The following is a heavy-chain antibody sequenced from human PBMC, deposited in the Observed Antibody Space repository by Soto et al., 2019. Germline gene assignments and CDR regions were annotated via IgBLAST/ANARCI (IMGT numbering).Heavy chain of an antibody. CDR1: GYTFTSYA. J-gene: IGHJ6*02. V-gene: IGHV1-8*02. D-gene: IGHD2-2*01. CDR2: MNPINGAT. Sequence: GASVKVSYKASGYTFTSYALSWVRQAPGQGIEWVGWMNPINGATGTARRFQGRASVSRNPATGATYLELTSLRSDDTAVYYCGRGPRPGAPPGVSPSYCGMDVWGQGTTVTVSS. CDR3: GRGPRPGAPPGVSPSYCGMDV.